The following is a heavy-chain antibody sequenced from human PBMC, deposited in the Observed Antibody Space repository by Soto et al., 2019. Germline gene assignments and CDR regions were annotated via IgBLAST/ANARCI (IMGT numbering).Heavy chain of an antibody. D-gene: IGHD1-1*01. Sequence: QVQLVESGGGVVQPGGSLRLSCAASGFNFNAYALHWVRQAPGKGLEWVASASFDGTIKYYSDSVKGRFTISRDNSKSTLFLQMDRLCTEDTALYFCAREHWLERLNYYYDYGMDVWGQGTTVTVSS. J-gene: IGHJ6*02. CDR3: AREHWLERLNYYYDYGMDV. CDR2: ASFDGTIK. V-gene: IGHV3-30-3*01. CDR1: GFNFNAYA.